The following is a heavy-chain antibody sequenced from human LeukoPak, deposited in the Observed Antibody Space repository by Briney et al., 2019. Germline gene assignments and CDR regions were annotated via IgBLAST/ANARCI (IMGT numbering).Heavy chain of an antibody. CDR3: ASPYYDSSGYYPLGAFDI. Sequence: SETLSLTCTVSGGSISSSSYYWGWIRQPPGKGLEWIGSIYYSGSTYYNPSLKSRVTISVDTSKNQFSLKLSSVTAADTAVYYCASPYYDSSGYYPLGAFDIWGQGTMVTVSS. D-gene: IGHD3-22*01. CDR1: GGSISSSSYY. CDR2: IYYSGST. J-gene: IGHJ3*02. V-gene: IGHV4-39*01.